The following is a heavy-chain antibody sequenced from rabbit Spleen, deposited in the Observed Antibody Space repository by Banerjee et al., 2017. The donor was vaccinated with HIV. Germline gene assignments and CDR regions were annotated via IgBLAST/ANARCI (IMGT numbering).Heavy chain of an antibody. CDR1: GFSFSDGDV. CDR3: ARDLVAVIGWNFSL. V-gene: IGHV1S45*01. D-gene: IGHD1-1*01. Sequence: EQLEESGGGLVKPEGSLTLTCKASGFSFSDGDVVCWVRQAPGKGLEWIGYIYPGSSGTTYYASWAKGRFTISKTSSTTVTLQMTSLTAADTATYFCARDLVAVIGWNFSLWGQGTLVTVS. CDR2: IYPGSSGTT. J-gene: IGHJ3*01.